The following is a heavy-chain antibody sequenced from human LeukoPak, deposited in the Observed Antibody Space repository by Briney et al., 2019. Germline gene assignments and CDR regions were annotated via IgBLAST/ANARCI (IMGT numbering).Heavy chain of an antibody. J-gene: IGHJ5*02. CDR3: ARAIRWFDP. V-gene: IGHV4-59*12. CDR1: GGSISSYY. CDR2: IYYSGST. D-gene: IGHD2-21*01. Sequence: SETLSLTCTVSGGSISSYYWSWIRQPPGKGLEWIGYIYYSGSTNYNPSLKSRVTISVDTSKNQFSLKLSSVTAADTAVYYCARAIRWFDPWGQGTLVTVSS.